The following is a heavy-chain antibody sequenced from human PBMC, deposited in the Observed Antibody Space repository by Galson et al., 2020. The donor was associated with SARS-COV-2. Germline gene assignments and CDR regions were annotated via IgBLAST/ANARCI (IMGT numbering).Heavy chain of an antibody. J-gene: IGHJ5*02. V-gene: IGHV3-23*01. CDR3: AKDVAIAPSARGFDP. Sequence: GGSLRLSCAATGFSFSSYAMSWVRQAPGKGPEWVSAISGSGGATHYADSVKGRFTISRDNSKNILFLQMNSLRTDDTAVYSCAKDVAIAPSARGFDPWGLGTLVIVSS. CDR1: GFSFSSYA. D-gene: IGHD2-15*01. CDR2: ISGSGGAT.